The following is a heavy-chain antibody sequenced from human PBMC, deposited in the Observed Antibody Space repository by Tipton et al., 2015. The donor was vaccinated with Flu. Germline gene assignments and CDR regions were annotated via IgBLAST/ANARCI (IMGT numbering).Heavy chain of an antibody. V-gene: IGHV4-59*01. CDR3: ARGDCSSTSCLDY. J-gene: IGHJ4*02. Sequence: LVQPSETLSLTCTVSGGSISSYYWSWIRQPPGKGLEWIGYIYYSGSTNYSPSLKSRVTISVDTSKNQFSLKLSSVTAADTAGYYCARGDCSSTSCLDYWGQGTLVTVSS. CDR1: GGSISSYY. D-gene: IGHD2-2*01. CDR2: IYYSGST.